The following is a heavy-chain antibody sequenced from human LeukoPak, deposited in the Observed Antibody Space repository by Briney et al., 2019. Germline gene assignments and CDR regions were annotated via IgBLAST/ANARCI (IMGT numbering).Heavy chain of an antibody. CDR1: GGSISSDY. CDR2: IYYSGST. Sequence: SETLSLTCTVSGGSISSDYWSWIRQPPGKGLEWIGYIYYSGSTNYNPSLKSRVTISVDTSKNQFSLKLSSVTAADTAVYYCARTYCSSTSCYRGWFDPWGQGTLVTVSS. V-gene: IGHV4-59*01. D-gene: IGHD2-2*01. J-gene: IGHJ5*02. CDR3: ARTYCSSTSCYRGWFDP.